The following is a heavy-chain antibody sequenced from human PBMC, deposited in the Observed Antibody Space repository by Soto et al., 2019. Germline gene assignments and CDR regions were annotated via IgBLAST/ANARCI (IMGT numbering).Heavy chain of an antibody. J-gene: IGHJ5*02. CDR1: GGYISSSSYY. Sequence: SETLSLTCTVSGGYISSSSYYWGWIRQPPGKGLEWIGSIYYSGSTYYNPSLKNRVTISVDTSKYQFSLKLSSVTAADTAVYYCARVVVAATRSGNWFDPWGQGTLVTVSS. D-gene: IGHD2-15*01. CDR3: ARVVVAATRSGNWFDP. V-gene: IGHV4-39*01. CDR2: IYYSGST.